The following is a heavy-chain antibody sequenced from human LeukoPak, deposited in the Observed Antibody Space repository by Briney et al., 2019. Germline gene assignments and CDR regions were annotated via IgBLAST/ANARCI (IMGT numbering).Heavy chain of an antibody. Sequence: SETLSLTCTVSGGSINSYFWSWIRQPAGKGLEWIGRIYTSGNTIYNPSLKSRVTMSVDTSKNQFSLKLNSVTAADTAVYYCARALTPSGWYLLDYWGQGTLVTVSS. CDR3: ARALTPSGWYLLDY. CDR1: GGSINSYF. D-gene: IGHD6-19*01. V-gene: IGHV4-4*07. J-gene: IGHJ4*02. CDR2: IYTSGNT.